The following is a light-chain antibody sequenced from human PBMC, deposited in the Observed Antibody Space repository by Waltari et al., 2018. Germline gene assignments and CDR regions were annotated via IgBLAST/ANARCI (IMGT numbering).Light chain of an antibody. V-gene: IGLV6-57*02. Sequence: NFVLTQPLSVSESPGKTVTISCTGSSGSIASNYVQWYRHRPGSAPPPVIYEDGRSPSGVPDRFSGSIDRSSNSASLTISGLKTEDEGDYYCHSYVDTYHVFGGGTKLTVL. J-gene: IGLJ3*02. CDR1: SGSIASNY. CDR2: EDG. CDR3: HSYVDTYHV.